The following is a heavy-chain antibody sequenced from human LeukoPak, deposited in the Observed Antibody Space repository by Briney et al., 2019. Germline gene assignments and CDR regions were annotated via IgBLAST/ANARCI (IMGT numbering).Heavy chain of an antibody. D-gene: IGHD6-19*01. J-gene: IGHJ4*02. CDR2: IKEDGSIQ. V-gene: IGHV3-7*01. Sequence: PGGSLRFSCVASGFTFSSYWMTWVRQAPGKGMEWLANIKEDGSIQYYLDSVRGRFTISRDNAKTSVYLQLNSQRADDTAVYYCARDVWTGVAVSDYWGQGTLVTVSS. CDR1: GFTFSSYW. CDR3: ARDVWTGVAVSDY.